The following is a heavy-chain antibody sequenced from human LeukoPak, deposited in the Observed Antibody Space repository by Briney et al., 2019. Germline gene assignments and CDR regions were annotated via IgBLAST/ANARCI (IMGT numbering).Heavy chain of an antibody. CDR1: GFTFINAW. Sequence: PGGSLRLSCAASGFTFINAWMTWVRQAPGKGLEWVGRVKGRTEGGTTDYAASVKGRFTISRDDSKSMLFLQMRRLRIEDTAVYYCSTQYSNAWPIDNWGQGTLVTVAS. V-gene: IGHV3-15*07. J-gene: IGHJ4*02. CDR2: VKGRTEGGTT. CDR3: STQYSNAWPIDN. D-gene: IGHD6-19*01.